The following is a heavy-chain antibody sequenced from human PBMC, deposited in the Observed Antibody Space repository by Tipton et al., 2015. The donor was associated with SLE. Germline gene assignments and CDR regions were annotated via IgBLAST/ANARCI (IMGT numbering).Heavy chain of an antibody. CDR2: IHHNGFT. Sequence: TLSLTCAVSGGSISSGSFSWSWIRQPPGKGLEWIGYIHHNGFTYNTPSLKSRVSISMDRSNNQFSLKLTSVTAADTAVYYCGRSGSYPYYYYYMDVWGKGTTVTVSS. V-gene: IGHV4-30-2*01. CDR3: GRSGSYPYYYYYMDV. J-gene: IGHJ6*03. D-gene: IGHD1-26*01. CDR1: GGSISSGSFS.